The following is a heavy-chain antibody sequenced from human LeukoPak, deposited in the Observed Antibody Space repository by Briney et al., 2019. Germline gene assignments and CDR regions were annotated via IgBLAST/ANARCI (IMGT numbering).Heavy chain of an antibody. D-gene: IGHD6-13*01. CDR3: ARQIASAGTAGFDF. CDR1: GGSISSYY. J-gene: IGHJ4*02. Sequence: SETLSLTCTVSGGSISSYYWSWIRQPAGKGLGWIGRIYSTGSTNYNPSLKSRVTMSVDTSKNQFSLRLRSVTAADPAVYYSARQIASAGTAGFDFWGQGALVTVSS. V-gene: IGHV4-4*07. CDR2: IYSTGST.